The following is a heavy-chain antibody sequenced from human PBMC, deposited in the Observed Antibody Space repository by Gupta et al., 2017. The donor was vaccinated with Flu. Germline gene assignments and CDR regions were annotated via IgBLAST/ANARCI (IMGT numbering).Heavy chain of an antibody. V-gene: IGHV1-3*01. Sequence: VRQAPGQRLEWMGWINAGNGNTKYSQKFQGRVTITRDTSASTAYMELSSLRSEDTAVYYCARDDDYGDYPSASYYFDYWGQGTLVTVSS. CDR3: ARDDDYGDYPSASYYFDY. CDR2: INAGNGNT. D-gene: IGHD4-17*01. J-gene: IGHJ4*02.